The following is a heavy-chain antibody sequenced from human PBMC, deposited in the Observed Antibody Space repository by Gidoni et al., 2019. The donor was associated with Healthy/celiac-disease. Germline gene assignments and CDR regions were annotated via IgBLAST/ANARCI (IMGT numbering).Heavy chain of an antibody. J-gene: IGHJ4*02. CDR3: ARGGYSRSSGNDFDY. D-gene: IGHD6-6*01. CDR1: GYTYTGNY. V-gene: IGHV1-2*04. Sequence: QVHLVQAGAEAKKPGASVKVSCKASGYTYTGNYIHWVRQAPGQGLEWMGCAYRNSGGTNYAQKFQGWVTMTRDTSISTAYMELSRLRSDDTAVYYCARGGYSRSSGNDFDYWGQGTLVTVSS. CDR2: AYRNSGGT.